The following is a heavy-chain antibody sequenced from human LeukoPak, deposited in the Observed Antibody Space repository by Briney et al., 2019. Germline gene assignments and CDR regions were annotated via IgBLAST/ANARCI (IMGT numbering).Heavy chain of an antibody. Sequence: PSETLSLTCTVSGGSISSYYWSWIRQPPGKGLEWIGYIYYSGSTNYNPSLKSRVTISVDTSKSQISLKLSSVTAADTAVYYCARTFWGGYYTSNPSDFYYYMDVWGKGTTVTVSS. V-gene: IGHV4-59*08. J-gene: IGHJ6*03. CDR2: IYYSGST. D-gene: IGHD3-3*01. CDR3: ARTFWGGYYTSNPSDFYYYMDV. CDR1: GGSISSYY.